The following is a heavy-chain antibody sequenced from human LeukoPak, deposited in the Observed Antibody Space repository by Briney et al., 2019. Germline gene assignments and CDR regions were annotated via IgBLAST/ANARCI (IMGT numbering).Heavy chain of an antibody. CDR3: ARDVITMVRGVDVSWFDP. J-gene: IGHJ5*02. CDR1: GGSISSSSYY. CDR2: IYTSGST. V-gene: IGHV4-61*02. Sequence: SETLSLTCTVSGGSISSSSYYWSWIRQPAGKGLEWIGRIYTSGSTNYNPSLKSRVTMSVDTSKNQFSLKLSSVTAADTAVYYCARDVITMVRGVDVSWFDPWGQGTLVTVSS. D-gene: IGHD3-10*01.